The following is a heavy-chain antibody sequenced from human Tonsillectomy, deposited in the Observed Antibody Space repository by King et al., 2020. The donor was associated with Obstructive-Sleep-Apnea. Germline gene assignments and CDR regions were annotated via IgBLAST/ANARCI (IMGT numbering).Heavy chain of an antibody. Sequence: VQLVESGGGLVQPGRSLRLSCAASGFTFDDYAIHWVRQAPGKGLEWVSGISWNSGSIGYADSVKGRFTISRDNAKNSLYLQMNSLIAEDTALYYCAKGSLYGDYYYYGMDVWGQGTTVTVSS. D-gene: IGHD4-17*01. V-gene: IGHV3-9*01. CDR2: ISWNSGSI. CDR3: AKGSLYGDYYYYGMDV. CDR1: GFTFDDYA. J-gene: IGHJ6*02.